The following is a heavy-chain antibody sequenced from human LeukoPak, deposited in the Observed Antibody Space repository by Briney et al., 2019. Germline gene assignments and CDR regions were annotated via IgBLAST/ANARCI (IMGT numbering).Heavy chain of an antibody. D-gene: IGHD5-18*01. Sequence: SQTLSLTCTVSGGSISSDIYYWSWIRQPAGKGLEWIVRIYRSGSTNYNPSLKSRVTISVDTSKNQFSLKLSFVTAADTAVYYCARSSGYSYGRRWFDYWGQGTLVTVSS. CDR2: IYRSGST. V-gene: IGHV4-61*02. CDR1: GGSISSDIYY. J-gene: IGHJ4*02. CDR3: ARSSGYSYGRRWFDY.